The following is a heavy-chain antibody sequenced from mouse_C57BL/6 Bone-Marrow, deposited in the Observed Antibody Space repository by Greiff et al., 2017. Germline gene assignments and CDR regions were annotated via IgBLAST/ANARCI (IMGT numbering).Heavy chain of an antibody. V-gene: IGHV1-78*01. D-gene: IGHD2-4*01. Sequence: QVQLQQPDAELVKPGASVKISCKVSGYTFTDHTIHWMKQRPEQGLEWIGYIYPRDGSTKYNEKFKGKATLTADKSSSPAYMQLNSLTSEDSAVYFCARSRKRSPIDYDYDGFAYWGQGTLVTVSA. CDR3: ARSRKRSPIDYDYDGFAY. J-gene: IGHJ3*01. CDR2: IYPRDGST. CDR1: GYTFTDHT.